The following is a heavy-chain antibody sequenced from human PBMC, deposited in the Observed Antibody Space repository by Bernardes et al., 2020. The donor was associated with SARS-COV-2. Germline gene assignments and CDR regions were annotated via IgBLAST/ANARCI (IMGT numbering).Heavy chain of an antibody. J-gene: IGHJ4*02. CDR3: AHRASFYDDDDFYYSGFDY. D-gene: IGHD3-22*01. Sequence: SGPTLVNPTQTLTLTCNFSGFSLSTAGAGVAWIRQPPGKALAWRALIYWADAQRYSPSPRSRLTITKDTSKSQVVLTMTTMDPVDTATYYCAHRASFYDDDDFYYSGFDYWGQGTLVTVSS. V-gene: IGHV2-5*02. CDR2: IYWADAQ. CDR1: GFSLSTAGAG.